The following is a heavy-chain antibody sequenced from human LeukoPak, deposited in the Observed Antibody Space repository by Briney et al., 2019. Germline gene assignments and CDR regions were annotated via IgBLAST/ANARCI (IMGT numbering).Heavy chain of an antibody. CDR2: IHYSGNT. D-gene: IGHD3-16*01. J-gene: IGHJ4*02. V-gene: IGHV4-39*01. Sequence: ASETLSLTCTVSGGSFSDRSYYWGWIRQPPGKGLEFIGSIHYSGNTYYNSSLQSRLTISLDTSKNHFSLRLGSVTAADTAVYYCARLGARPDWGQGTLVTVSS. CDR3: ARLGARPD. CDR1: GGSFSDRSYY.